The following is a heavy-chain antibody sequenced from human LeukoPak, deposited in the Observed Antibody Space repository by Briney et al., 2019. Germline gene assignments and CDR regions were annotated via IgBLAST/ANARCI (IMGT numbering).Heavy chain of an antibody. V-gene: IGHV4-59*01. D-gene: IGHD1-26*01. Sequence: SETLSLTCTVSGGSISSYYWSWIRQPPGKGLEWIGYIYYSGSTYYNPSLKSRVTISVDTSKNQFSLKLSSVTAADTAVYYCAATPATSRVYYYYGMDVWGQGTTVTVSS. J-gene: IGHJ6*02. CDR3: AATPATSRVYYYYGMDV. CDR1: GGSISSYY. CDR2: IYYSGST.